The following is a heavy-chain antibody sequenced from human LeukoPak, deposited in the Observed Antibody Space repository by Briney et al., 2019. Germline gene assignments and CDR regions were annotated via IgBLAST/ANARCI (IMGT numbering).Heavy chain of an antibody. J-gene: IGHJ4*02. Sequence: ASVKVSCKASGYTFTGHYMHWVRQAPGQGLEWMGWINPDGGGPRYVPKFQGRVTMSRDTSIATAYMELSSLTSDDTAVYYCARDTSGSNSFDNWGQGTLVTVS. CDR3: ARDTSGSNSFDN. CDR1: GYTFTGHY. V-gene: IGHV1-2*02. CDR2: INPDGGGP. D-gene: IGHD2-2*01.